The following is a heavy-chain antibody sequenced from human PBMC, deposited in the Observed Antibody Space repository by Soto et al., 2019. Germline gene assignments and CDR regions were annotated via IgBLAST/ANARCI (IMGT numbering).Heavy chain of an antibody. V-gene: IGHV3-30*18. CDR3: EKKFHGTYRAGPDY. J-gene: IGHJ4*02. Sequence: GFPSLSCADFGFAFSTYGMHWVRQAPGKGLEWVAVISYYGSNIYYEDSVKGRFNVSRDNSKNTLYLQMNGLRAEDTAIYYCEKKFHGTYRAGPDYWGQGTLLTASS. CDR2: ISYYGSNI. CDR1: GFAFSTYG. D-gene: IGHD6-19*01.